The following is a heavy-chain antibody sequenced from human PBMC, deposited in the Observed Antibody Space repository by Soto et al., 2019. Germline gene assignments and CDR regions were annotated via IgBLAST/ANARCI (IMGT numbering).Heavy chain of an antibody. Sequence: QIQLVQSGAEVKKPGASVKVSCKASGFTFSDYGFSWVRQAPGRGLEWMGWISAFNGETNYTQKSEGRGAMTTDAATTAAYMELRSLTVDDTAVYYCVRDQQWLLPVPLNFDYWGQGTVVTVSS. CDR2: ISAFNGET. D-gene: IGHD6-19*01. V-gene: IGHV1-18*01. J-gene: IGHJ4*02. CDR3: VRDQQWLLPVPLNFDY. CDR1: GFTFSDYG.